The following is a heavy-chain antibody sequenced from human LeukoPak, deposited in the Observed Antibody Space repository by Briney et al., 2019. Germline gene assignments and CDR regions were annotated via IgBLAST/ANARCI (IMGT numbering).Heavy chain of an antibody. CDR1: GFTLSSYG. CDR3: VKDANYYDSSGYYDY. CDR2: MSNDGS. V-gene: IGHV3-30*18. J-gene: IGHJ4*02. D-gene: IGHD3-22*01. Sequence: GGSLRLSCEASGFTLSSYGMHWVRQAPGKGLEWVAVMSNDGSNYADSVKGRFTISRDNSKNTLYLQMNSLRAEDTAVYYCVKDANYYDSSGYYDYWGQGTLVTVSS.